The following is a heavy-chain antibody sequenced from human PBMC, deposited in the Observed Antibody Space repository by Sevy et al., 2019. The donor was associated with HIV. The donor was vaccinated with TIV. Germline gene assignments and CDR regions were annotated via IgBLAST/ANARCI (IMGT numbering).Heavy chain of an antibody. Sequence: SETLSLTCTVSGGSISSGSYYWNWIRKPAGKGLEWIGRISTSGNTNYKPSLRSRVTMSVDTSKNQFSLKLNSVTAADTAVYYCAKDKDFVVVAASTYFYYYAMDVWGQGTTVTVSS. CDR2: ISTSGNT. D-gene: IGHD2-15*01. J-gene: IGHJ6*02. V-gene: IGHV4-61*02. CDR1: GGSISSGSYY. CDR3: AKDKDFVVVAASTYFYYYAMDV.